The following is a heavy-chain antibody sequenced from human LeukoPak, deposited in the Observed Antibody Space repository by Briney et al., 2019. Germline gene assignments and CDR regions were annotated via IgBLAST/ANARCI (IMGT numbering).Heavy chain of an antibody. D-gene: IGHD2-21*02. CDR1: GFTFSIYA. Sequence: GGSLRLSCAASGFTFSIYAMSWVRQAPGKGLEWVSGASGSGGTYYADSVKGRFTISRDNSKNTLYLQMNSLKTEDTAVYYCARAGLVVVTAKKSDAFDVWGQGTMVTVSS. V-gene: IGHV3-23*01. J-gene: IGHJ3*01. CDR2: ASGSGGT. CDR3: ARAGLVVVTAKKSDAFDV.